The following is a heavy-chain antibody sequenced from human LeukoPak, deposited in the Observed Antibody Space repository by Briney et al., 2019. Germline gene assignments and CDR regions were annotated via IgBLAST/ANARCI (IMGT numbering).Heavy chain of an antibody. J-gene: IGHJ6*02. CDR2: INPSGGST. CDR3: ARDQVVWKGGGYYYYYGMDV. Sequence: HGASVKVSCRASGYTFTTNGISWVRQAPGQGLEWMGIINPSGGSTSYAQKFQGRVTMTRDTSTSTVYMELSSLRSEDTAVYYCARDQVVWKGGGYYYYYGMDVWGQGTTVTVSS. D-gene: IGHD3-16*01. V-gene: IGHV1-46*01. CDR1: GYTFTTNG.